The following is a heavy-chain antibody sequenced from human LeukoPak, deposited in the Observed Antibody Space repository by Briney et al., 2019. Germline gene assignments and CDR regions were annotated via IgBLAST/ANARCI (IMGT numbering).Heavy chain of an antibody. J-gene: IGHJ6*02. V-gene: IGHV4-39*07. CDR2: IYYSGNT. Sequence: SETLSLICTVSGGSISSSSYYWGWVRQPPGKGLEWIGSIYYSGNTYYNPSLKSRVNISVDTSKNQFSLKLNSVTAADTAVYYCAGDAGYQLSRRDYYAMDVWGQGTTVTVSS. D-gene: IGHD2-2*01. CDR1: GGSISSSSYY. CDR3: AGDAGYQLSRRDYYAMDV.